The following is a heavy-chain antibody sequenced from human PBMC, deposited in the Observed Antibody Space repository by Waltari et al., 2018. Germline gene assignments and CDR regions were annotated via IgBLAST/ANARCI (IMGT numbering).Heavy chain of an antibody. CDR3: ARRRDNWNSYGMDV. J-gene: IGHJ6*02. V-gene: IGHV4-34*01. CDR1: GGSFSGYY. CDR2: INHSGST. D-gene: IGHD1-20*01. Sequence: QVQLQQWGAGLLKPSETLSLTCAVYGGSFSGYYWSWIRQPPGKGLEWIGEINHSGSTNYNPSLKSRVTISVDTSKNQFSLKLSSVTAADTAVYYCARRRDNWNSYGMDVWGQGTTVTVSS.